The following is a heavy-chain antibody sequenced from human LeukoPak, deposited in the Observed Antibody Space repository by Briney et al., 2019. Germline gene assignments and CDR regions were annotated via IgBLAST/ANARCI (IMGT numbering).Heavy chain of an antibody. D-gene: IGHD3-22*01. CDR2: IYPGDSDT. CDR1: GYSFTSYW. J-gene: IGHJ3*02. CDR3: AIRYHDSSGYCYRVVDAFDI. Sequence: GESLKISCKGSGYSFTSYWIGWVRQMPGKGLEWLGIIYPGDSDTRYSPSFQGQVTISADKSISTAYLQWSSLKASDTAMYYCAIRYHDSSGYCYRVVDAFDIWGQGTMVTVSS. V-gene: IGHV5-51*01.